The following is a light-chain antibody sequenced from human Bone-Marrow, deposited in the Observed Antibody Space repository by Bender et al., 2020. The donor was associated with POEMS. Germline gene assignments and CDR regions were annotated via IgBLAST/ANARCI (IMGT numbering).Light chain of an antibody. CDR3: CSYSGPRTVV. V-gene: IGLV2-23*02. CDR1: SSDIGSYNL. J-gene: IGLJ2*01. Sequence: QSALTQPASLSGSPGQSITISCTGTSSDIGSYNLVSWYQHHPGKAPKLLIYEVTKRPSGVSDRFSASKSGNSASLTISGLQSEDEADYYCCSYSGPRTVVFGGGTKLTVL. CDR2: EVT.